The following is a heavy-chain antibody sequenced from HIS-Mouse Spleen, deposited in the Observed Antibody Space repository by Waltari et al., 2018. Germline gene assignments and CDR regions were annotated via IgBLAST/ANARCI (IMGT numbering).Heavy chain of an antibody. V-gene: IGHV2-70*15. CDR1: GFSLSTSGMC. CDR2: IAWDDDK. Sequence: QVTLRESGPALVKPTQTLTLTCTFAGFSLSTSGMCVSWIRNPPGKALEWLARIAWDDDKYYSTSLKTRLTISKDTSKNQVVLTMTNMDPVDTATYYCARIQAGKLELPFDYWGQGTLVTVSS. D-gene: IGHD1-7*01. J-gene: IGHJ4*02. CDR3: ARIQAGKLELPFDY.